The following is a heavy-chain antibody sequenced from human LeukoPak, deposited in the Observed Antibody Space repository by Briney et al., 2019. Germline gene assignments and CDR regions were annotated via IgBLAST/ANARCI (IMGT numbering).Heavy chain of an antibody. D-gene: IGHD6-13*01. CDR1: RGTFISYA. V-gene: IGHV1-69*05. CDR2: IIPIFGTS. Sequence: SVKVSFKASRGTFISYAISWVRQAPGQGLEWMGRIIPIFGTSNYAQKFQGRVTITTDESTSTAYMELSSLRSEDTAVYYCARDVSSSWYEPSYYYYYYMDVWGKGTTVTVSS. CDR3: ARDVSSSWYEPSYYYYYYMDV. J-gene: IGHJ6*03.